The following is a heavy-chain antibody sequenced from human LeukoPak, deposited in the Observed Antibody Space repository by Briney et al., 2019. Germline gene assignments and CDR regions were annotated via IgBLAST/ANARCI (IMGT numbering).Heavy chain of an antibody. CDR3: AKAVDDYGDYGPLNFDY. Sequence: GGSLRPSCAPSGLTFSTYAISCVRQAPGKGLEWVSAISGSGGRTHYADSVKGRFTISRDNSKNTLYLQMNSLRAEDTAVYYCAKAVDDYGDYGPLNFDYWGQGTLVTVSS. CDR2: ISGSGGRT. J-gene: IGHJ4*02. V-gene: IGHV3-23*01. D-gene: IGHD4-17*01. CDR1: GLTFSTYA.